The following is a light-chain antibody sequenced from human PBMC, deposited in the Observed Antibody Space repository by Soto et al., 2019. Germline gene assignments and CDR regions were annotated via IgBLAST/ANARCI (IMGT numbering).Light chain of an antibody. CDR2: DAS. CDR3: QQRSKSPLT. Sequence: EIVMTQSPATLSLSPGERATLSCRASQSVGAYLAWYQQKPGQAPRLLIYDASNRATGIPARFSGSGSGTDFTLTISSLEPEDFALYYCQQRSKSPLTFGGGTKVDIK. J-gene: IGKJ4*01. V-gene: IGKV3-11*01. CDR1: QSVGAY.